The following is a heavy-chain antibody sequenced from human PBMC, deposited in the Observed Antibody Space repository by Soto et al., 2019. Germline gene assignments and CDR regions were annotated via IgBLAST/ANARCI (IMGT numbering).Heavy chain of an antibody. Sequence: GGSLRLSCAASGFTVSSNYMSWVRQAPGKGLEWVSVIYSGGSTYYADSVKGRFTISRDNSKNTLYLQMNSLRAEDTAVYYCASQVRPMPFDYWGQGTLVTVSS. CDR2: IYSGGST. CDR1: GFTVSSNY. CDR3: ASQVRPMPFDY. V-gene: IGHV3-53*01. J-gene: IGHJ4*02. D-gene: IGHD2-2*01.